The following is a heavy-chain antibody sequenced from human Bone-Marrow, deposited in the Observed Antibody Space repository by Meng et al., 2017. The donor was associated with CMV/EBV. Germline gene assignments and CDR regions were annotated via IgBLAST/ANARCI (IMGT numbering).Heavy chain of an antibody. CDR2: IDIDGRDI. D-gene: IGHD1-26*01. J-gene: IGHJ4*01. CDR3: AKDIFRWAFDY. CDR1: GFTLTRYW. V-gene: IGHV3-74*03. Sequence: EVQLVESGGGLVQPGGSLRLSCAVSGFTLTRYWMHWVREVPGKGLEWVSRIDIDGRDITYADSVRGRFSISRDDAKNTLYLQMNYLTAEDTAMYYCAKDIFRWAFDYWGHGTLVTVSS.